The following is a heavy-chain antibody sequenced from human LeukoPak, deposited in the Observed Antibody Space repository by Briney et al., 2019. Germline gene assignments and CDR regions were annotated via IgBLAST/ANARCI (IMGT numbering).Heavy chain of an antibody. CDR2: IYYSGST. D-gene: IGHD3-22*01. Sequence: SETLSLTCTVSGGSISSYYWSWIRQPPGKGLEWIGYIYYSGSTNYNPSLKSRVTISVDTSKNQFSLKLSSVTAADTAVYYCARGHPLTYDSRGGYAFDIWGQGTMVTVSS. V-gene: IGHV4-59*01. CDR1: GGSISSYY. CDR3: ARGHPLTYDSRGGYAFDI. J-gene: IGHJ3*02.